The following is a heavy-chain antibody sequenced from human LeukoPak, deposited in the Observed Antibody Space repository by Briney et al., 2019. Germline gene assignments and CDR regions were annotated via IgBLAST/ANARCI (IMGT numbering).Heavy chain of an antibody. D-gene: IGHD5-18*01. CDR3: ARKGYSYGVFDI. Sequence: GGSLRLSCAASGFTFSSYWMSWVRRAPGKGLEWVVNINQDESEKYYVDSVKGRFTVSRDNAKNSLYLQMKSLRAEDTAVYYCARKGYSYGVFDIWGQGTMVTVSS. V-gene: IGHV3-7*04. CDR1: GFTFSSYW. CDR2: INQDESEK. J-gene: IGHJ3*02.